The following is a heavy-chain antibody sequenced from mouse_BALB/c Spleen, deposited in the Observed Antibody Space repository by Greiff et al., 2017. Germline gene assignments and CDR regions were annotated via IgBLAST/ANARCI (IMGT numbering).Heavy chain of an antibody. CDR3: ARDYRYDGFAY. D-gene: IGHD2-14*01. Sequence: EVKLMESGGGLVKPGGSLKLSCAASGFAFSSYDMSWVRQTPEKRLEWVAYISSGGGSTYYPDTVKGRFTISRDNAKNTLYLQMSSLTSEDTAMYYCARDYRYDGFAYWGQGTLVTVSA. CDR1: GFAFSSYD. J-gene: IGHJ3*01. CDR2: ISSGGGST. V-gene: IGHV5-12-1*01.